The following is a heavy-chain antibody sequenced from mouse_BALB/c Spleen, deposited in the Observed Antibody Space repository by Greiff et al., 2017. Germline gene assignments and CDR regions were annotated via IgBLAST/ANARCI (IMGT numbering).Heavy chain of an antibody. J-gene: IGHJ4*01. D-gene: IGHD2-1*01. CDR2: IDPANGNT. CDR3: ASRYYGNYRSAMDY. Sequence: EVNVVESGAELVKPGASVKLSCTASGFNIKDTYMHWVKQRPEQGLEWIGRIDPANGNTKYDPKFQGKATITADTSSNTAYLQLSSLTSEDTAVYYCASRYYGNYRSAMDYWGQGTSVTVSS. V-gene: IGHV14-3*02. CDR1: GFNIKDTY.